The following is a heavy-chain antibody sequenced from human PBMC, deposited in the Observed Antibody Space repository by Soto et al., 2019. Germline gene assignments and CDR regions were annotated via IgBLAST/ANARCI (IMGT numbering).Heavy chain of an antibody. J-gene: IGHJ6*03. CDR1: GFTFSSYA. CDR2: ISGSGGST. V-gene: IGHV3-23*01. Sequence: GGSLRLSCAASGFTFSSYAMSWVRQAPGKGLEWVSAISGSGGSTYYADSVKGRFTISRDNSKNTLYLQMNSLRAEDTAVYYCARKSYYYYYYMDVWGKGTTVTVSS. CDR3: ARKSYYYYYYMDV.